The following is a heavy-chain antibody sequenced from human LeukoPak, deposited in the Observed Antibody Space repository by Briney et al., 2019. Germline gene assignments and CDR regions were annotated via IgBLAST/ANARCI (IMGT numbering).Heavy chain of an antibody. CDR3: ARSSWIQYLIDY. D-gene: IGHD5-18*01. J-gene: IGHJ4*02. Sequence: PSETLSLTCTVSGGSISSYYWSWIRLPPGKGLEWIGYIYYSGSTNYNPSLKSRVTISVDTSKNQFSLKLSSVTAADTAVYYCARSSWIQYLIDYWGQGTLVTVSS. CDR2: IYYSGST. V-gene: IGHV4-59*01. CDR1: GGSISSYY.